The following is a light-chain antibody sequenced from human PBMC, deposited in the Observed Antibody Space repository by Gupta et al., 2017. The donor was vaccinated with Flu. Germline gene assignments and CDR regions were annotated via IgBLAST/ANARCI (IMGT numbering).Light chain of an antibody. Sequence: DIVLTQSPATLSLSPGERATLSCRASQSVSSYLAWCQQKLGQAPRLLIFDASNRGTGIPARFSGSGCGTDFPLPIISREPEDFAVYYYQQHSNCPPITFGQGTQVEIK. V-gene: IGKV3-11*01. J-gene: IGKJ5*01. CDR1: QSVSSY. CDR2: DAS. CDR3: QQHSNCPPIT.